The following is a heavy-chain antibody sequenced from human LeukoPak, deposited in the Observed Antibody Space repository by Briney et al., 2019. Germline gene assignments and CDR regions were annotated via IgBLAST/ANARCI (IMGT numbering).Heavy chain of an antibody. CDR1: GFTFNSYG. CDR2: ISSSGSSI. J-gene: IGHJ4*02. CDR3: ARGSEGQLWAPLDY. Sequence: QPGGSLRLSCAASGFTFNSYGVTWVRQAPGKGLEWVSYISSSGSSIYYADSVKGRFTISRDNAQNSLYLQMNSLRAEDTAVYYCARGSEGQLWAPLDYWGQGTLVTVSS. V-gene: IGHV3-48*03. D-gene: IGHD5-18*01.